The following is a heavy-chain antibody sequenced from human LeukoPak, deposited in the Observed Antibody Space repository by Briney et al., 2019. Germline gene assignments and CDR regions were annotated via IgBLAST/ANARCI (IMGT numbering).Heavy chain of an antibody. V-gene: IGHV3-66*01. CDR1: GFTFSSYA. CDR3: AKDLDQVAGLYYYYYGMDV. Sequence: GGSLRLSCAASGFTFSSYAMHWVRQAPGKGLEWVSVIYSDGRTNYADSVKGRFTISRDNSKNTLYLQMNSLRAEDTAVYYCAKDLDQVAGLYYYYYGMDVWGQGTTVTVSS. J-gene: IGHJ6*02. CDR2: IYSDGRT. D-gene: IGHD6-19*01.